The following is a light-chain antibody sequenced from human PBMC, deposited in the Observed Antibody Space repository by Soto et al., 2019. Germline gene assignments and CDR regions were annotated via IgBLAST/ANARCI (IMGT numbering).Light chain of an antibody. CDR2: VVS. Sequence: QSALTQPASVSGSPGQSIAISCTGTSSDVGGYNYVSWHQQHPGKAPKVLISVVSNRPSGVSNRFSGSKSGNTASLTISGLQAEDEADYYCQSYDSSFRGVFGTGTKVTVL. CDR1: SSDVGGYNY. V-gene: IGLV2-14*01. J-gene: IGLJ1*01. CDR3: QSYDSSFRGV.